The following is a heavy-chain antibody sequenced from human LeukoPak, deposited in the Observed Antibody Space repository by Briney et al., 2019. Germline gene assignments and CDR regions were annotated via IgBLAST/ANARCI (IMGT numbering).Heavy chain of an antibody. CDR3: ARGGRGSGWAFDY. CDR2: TYYRSKWYN. CDR1: GDSVSSNSAA. D-gene: IGHD6-19*01. V-gene: IGHV6-1*01. Sequence: SQTLSLTCAISGDSVSSNSAAWNWIRQSPSRGLEWLGRTYYRSKWYNDYAVSVKGRITINPDTSKNQFSLKLSSVTAADTAVYYCARGGRGSGWAFDYWGQGTLVTVSS. J-gene: IGHJ4*02.